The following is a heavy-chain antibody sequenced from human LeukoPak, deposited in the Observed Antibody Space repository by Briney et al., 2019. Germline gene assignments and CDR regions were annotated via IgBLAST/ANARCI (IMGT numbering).Heavy chain of an antibody. D-gene: IGHD6-13*01. V-gene: IGHV3-74*01. CDR2: INSDGSST. CDR1: GFTFSRHW. J-gene: IGHJ4*02. Sequence: GGSLRLSCAASGFTFSRHWMHWVRQAPGKGLVWVSRINSDGSSTSYADSVKGRFTISRDNAKNTLYLQVNSLRAEDTAVYYCAGGLSSNWYGLDYGGQEPPATVS. CDR3: AGGLSSNWYGLDY.